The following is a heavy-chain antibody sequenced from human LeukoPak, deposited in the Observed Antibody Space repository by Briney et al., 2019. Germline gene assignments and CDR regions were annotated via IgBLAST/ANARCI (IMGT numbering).Heavy chain of an antibody. D-gene: IGHD3-22*01. CDR1: GGSISSGGYS. Sequence: SETLSLTCAVSGGSISSGGYSWSWIRQPPGKGLEWIGYICHSGSTYYNPSLKSRVTISVDRSKNQFSLKLSSVTAADTAVYYCARGKSYYDSSGYYSLYFDYWGQGTLVTVSS. CDR3: ARGKSYYDSSGYYSLYFDY. J-gene: IGHJ4*02. V-gene: IGHV4-30-2*01. CDR2: ICHSGST.